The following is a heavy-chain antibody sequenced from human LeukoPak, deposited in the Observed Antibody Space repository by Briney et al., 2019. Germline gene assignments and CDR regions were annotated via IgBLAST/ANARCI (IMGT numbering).Heavy chain of an antibody. CDR2: IYYSGRT. V-gene: IGHV4-59*01. J-gene: IGHJ4*02. D-gene: IGHD1-1*01. CDR3: ARDSDDTERYFDY. Sequence: SETLSLTFTVVGASISSNCWSCVRQPPGKGLEWIGYIYYSGRTNYNPSLKSRVTISVDTCKTQLSLTLSSVTDADAAVYYCARDSDDTERYFDYWGQGTLVTVSS. CDR1: GASISSNC.